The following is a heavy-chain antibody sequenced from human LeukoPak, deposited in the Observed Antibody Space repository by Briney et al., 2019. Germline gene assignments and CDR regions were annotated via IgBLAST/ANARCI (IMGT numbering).Heavy chain of an antibody. D-gene: IGHD1-26*01. CDR3: ARNIVGPRQVDY. CDR1: GGSINNYY. V-gene: IGHV4-59*01. J-gene: IGHJ4*02. CDR2: IYYSGST. Sequence: SETLSLTCTVSGGSINNYYWSWIRQPPGKGLEWIGYIYYSGSTNYNPSLKSRVTISVDTSNNQFSLKLISVTAADTAVYYCARNIVGPRQVDYWGQGILVTVSS.